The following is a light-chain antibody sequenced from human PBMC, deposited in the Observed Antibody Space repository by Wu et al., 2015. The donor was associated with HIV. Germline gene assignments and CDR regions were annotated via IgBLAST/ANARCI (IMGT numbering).Light chain of an antibody. Sequence: TQSPGTLSLSPGERATLSCRANQSVTNDYLAWYRHIPGQTPKLLIYGASGRATGISDRFIGDGSGTDFTLTISRLEPEDFAVYYCQHRFNWPLIFGQGTRLEIK. J-gene: IGKJ5*01. CDR3: QHRFNWPLI. CDR1: QSVTNDY. V-gene: IGKV3D-20*02. CDR2: GAS.